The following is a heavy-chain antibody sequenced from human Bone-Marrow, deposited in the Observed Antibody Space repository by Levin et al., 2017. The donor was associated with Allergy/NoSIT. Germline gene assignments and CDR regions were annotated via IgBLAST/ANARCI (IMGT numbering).Heavy chain of an antibody. CDR1: GFTFSSYA. D-gene: IGHD5-24*01. J-gene: IGHJ6*02. CDR3: VKGVYRDGWSAGMDV. V-gene: IGHV3-23*01. Sequence: GGSLRLSCSSSGFTFSSYAMNWVRQAPGEGLEWVSGISGSGDNTYYADSVKGRFTISRDNSKNTLYLQMNSLRADDTAVYYCVKGVYRDGWSAGMDVWGQGTTVTVSS. CDR2: ISGSGDNT.